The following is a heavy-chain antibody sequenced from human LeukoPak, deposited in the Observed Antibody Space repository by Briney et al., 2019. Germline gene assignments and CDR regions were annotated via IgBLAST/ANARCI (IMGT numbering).Heavy chain of an antibody. Sequence: SETLSLTCTVSGGSISSSSYYWGWIRQPPGKGLEWIGSIYYSGSTYYNPSLKSRVTISVDTSKNQFSLKLSSVTAADTAVYYCARLSSYSSGWYVARWFDPWGQGTLVTVSS. D-gene: IGHD6-19*01. CDR2: IYYSGST. CDR3: ARLSSYSSGWYVARWFDP. V-gene: IGHV4-39*07. CDR1: GGSISSSSYY. J-gene: IGHJ5*02.